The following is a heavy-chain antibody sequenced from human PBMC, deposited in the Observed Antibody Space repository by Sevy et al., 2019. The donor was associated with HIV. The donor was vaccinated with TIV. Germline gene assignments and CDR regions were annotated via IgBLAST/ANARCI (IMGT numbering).Heavy chain of an antibody. CDR3: ARVVVNYHKGFAP. CDR1: GFTFSSYE. Sequence: GGSLRLSCEASGFTFSSYEMNWVRQAPGKGLEWVSYISSSGTTIKYADSVKGRFTISRDNAKNSLYMQMNSLRAEDTAVSYCARVVVNYHKGFAPWGQGTLVTVSS. V-gene: IGHV3-48*03. CDR2: ISSSGTTI. D-gene: IGHD3-22*01. J-gene: IGHJ5*02.